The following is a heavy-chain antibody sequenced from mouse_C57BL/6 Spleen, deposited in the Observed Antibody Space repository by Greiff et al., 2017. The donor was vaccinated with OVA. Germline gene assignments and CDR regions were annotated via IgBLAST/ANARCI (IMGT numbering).Heavy chain of an antibody. Sequence: QVQLQQPGTELVKPGASVKLSCKASGYTFTSYWMHWVKQRPGQGLEWIGNINPSNGGTNYNEQFKRKATLTVDKSSSTAYMQLSSLTSDDSAVYYCARSSYDGYYVLWYFDVWGTGTTVTVSS. CDR1: GYTFTSYW. V-gene: IGHV1-53*01. CDR3: ARSSYDGYYVLWYFDV. J-gene: IGHJ1*03. D-gene: IGHD2-3*01. CDR2: INPSNGGT.